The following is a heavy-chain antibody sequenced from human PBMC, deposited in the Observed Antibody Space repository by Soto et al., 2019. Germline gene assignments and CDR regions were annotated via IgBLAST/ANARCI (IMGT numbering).Heavy chain of an antibody. D-gene: IGHD6-13*01. CDR1: GFTFSSYS. CDR3: ARQAAAGQSDY. V-gene: IGHV3-48*01. Sequence: EVQLVESGGGLVQPGGSLRLPCAASGFTFSSYSMNWVRQAPGKGLEWVSYISSSSSTIYYADSVKGRFTISRDNAKNSLNLQMNSLRAEDTAVYYCARQAAAGQSDYWGQGTLVTVSS. J-gene: IGHJ4*02. CDR2: ISSSSSTI.